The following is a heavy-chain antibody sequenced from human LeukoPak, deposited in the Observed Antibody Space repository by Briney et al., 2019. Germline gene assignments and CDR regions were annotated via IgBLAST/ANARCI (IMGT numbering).Heavy chain of an antibody. CDR3: ARAFYYGFLSGYYTFDY. CDR1: GYTFTSYA. J-gene: IGHJ4*02. CDR2: INAYNGST. D-gene: IGHD3-3*01. V-gene: IGHV1-18*01. Sequence: ASVKVSCKASGYTFTSYAMNWVRQAPGQGLEWMGWINAYNGSTNYAQNFQGRVIMTTDPSTNTAYMELRSLRSDDTAVFYCARAFYYGFLSGYYTFDYWGPGTLVTVSS.